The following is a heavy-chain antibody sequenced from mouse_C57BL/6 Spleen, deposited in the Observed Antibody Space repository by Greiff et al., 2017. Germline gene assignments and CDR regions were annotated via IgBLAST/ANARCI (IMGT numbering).Heavy chain of an antibody. CDR2: IYPRSGNT. Sequence: VQLQQSGAELARPGASVKLSCKASGYTFTSYGISWVKQRTGQGLEWIGEIYPRSGNTYYNEKFKGKATLTADKSSSTAYMELRSLTSEDSAVYFCARDYGSSYDYAMGCWGQGTSVTAS. CDR3: ARDYGSSYDYAMGC. CDR1: GYTFTSYG. J-gene: IGHJ4*01. V-gene: IGHV1-81*01. D-gene: IGHD1-1*01.